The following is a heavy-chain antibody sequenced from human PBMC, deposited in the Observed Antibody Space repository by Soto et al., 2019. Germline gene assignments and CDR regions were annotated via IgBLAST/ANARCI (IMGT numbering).Heavy chain of an antibody. D-gene: IGHD3-10*01. CDR2: INPSGGST. V-gene: IGHV1-46*01. J-gene: IGHJ6*02. CDR1: GYTFTSYY. CDR3: ASPTPITMVRGVKAIDLYGMHV. Sequence: ASVKVSCKASGYTFTSYYMHWVRQAPGQGLEWMGIINPSGGSTSYAQKFQGRVTMTRDTSTSTVYMELSSLRSEDTAVYYCASPTPITMVRGVKAIDLYGMHVWGQGNKVTVSS.